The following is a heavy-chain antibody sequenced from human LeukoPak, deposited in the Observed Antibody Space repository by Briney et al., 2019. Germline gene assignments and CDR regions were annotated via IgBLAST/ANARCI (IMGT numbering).Heavy chain of an antibody. D-gene: IGHD3-10*01. CDR3: ARESYGSRSYDYYYYYMDV. CDR2: IYYSGST. J-gene: IGHJ6*03. Sequence: SETLSLTCTVSGGSISRSRYYWGWIRQPPGKGLEWIGSIYYSGSTYYNPSLKSRVTTSVDTSKNQFSLKLSSVTAADTAVYYCARESYGSRSYDYYYYYMDVRGKGTTVTVSS. V-gene: IGHV4-39*07. CDR1: GGSISRSRYY.